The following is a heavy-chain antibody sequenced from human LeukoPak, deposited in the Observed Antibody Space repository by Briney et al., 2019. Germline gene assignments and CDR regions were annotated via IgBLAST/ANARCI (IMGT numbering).Heavy chain of an antibody. Sequence: GGSLRLSCAASGFTFSSYWMHWVRQPLGKGLVWVSRINSDGGTTSYADSVKGRFTISRDNAKNTLYLQMNSLRAEDTAVYYCAHYDSSGYHAFDIWGQGTMVTVSS. CDR1: GFTFSSYW. V-gene: IGHV3-74*01. J-gene: IGHJ3*02. CDR2: INSDGGTT. CDR3: AHYDSSGYHAFDI. D-gene: IGHD3-22*01.